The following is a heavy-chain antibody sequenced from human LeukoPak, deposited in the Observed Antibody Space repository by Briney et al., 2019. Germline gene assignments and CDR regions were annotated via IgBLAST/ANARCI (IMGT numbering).Heavy chain of an antibody. CDR2: INHSGST. CDR3: ARGLTVVPAAIVYWFDP. V-gene: IGHV4-34*01. J-gene: IGHJ5*02. D-gene: IGHD2-2*01. CDR1: GGSFSGYY. Sequence: SETLSLTCAVYGGSFSGYYWSWIRQPPGKGLEWIREINHSGSTNYNPSLKSRVTISVDTSKNQFSLKLSSVTAADTAVYYCARGLTVVPAAIVYWFDPWGQGTLVTVSS.